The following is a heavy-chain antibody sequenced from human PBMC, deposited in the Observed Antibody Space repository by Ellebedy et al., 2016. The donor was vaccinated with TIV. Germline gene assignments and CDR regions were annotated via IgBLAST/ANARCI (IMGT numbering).Heavy chain of an antibody. CDR3: ARDPSSLIAVMILED. J-gene: IGHJ4*02. D-gene: IGHD6-19*01. Sequence: PGGSLRLSCAASGFTFSKYAMSWVRQAPGKGLKWVSSIRGSGESTSYADSVKGRFTISRDNSKNTLYLQMNSLRAEDTAVYYCARDPSSLIAVMILEDWGQGILVTVSS. CDR1: GFTFSKYA. V-gene: IGHV3-23*01. CDR2: IRGSGEST.